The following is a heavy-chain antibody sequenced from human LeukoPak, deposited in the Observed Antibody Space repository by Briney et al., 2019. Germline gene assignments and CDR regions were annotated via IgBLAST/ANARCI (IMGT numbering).Heavy chain of an antibody. J-gene: IGHJ4*02. CDR1: GFNFSSYW. Sequence: QPGGSLRLXCATSGFNFSSYWMHWVRQAPGKGLVWISRINYDGTTTSYADSVKGRFTISRDNAKNTLYLQMNSLRAEDTAAFYCGRGPPRGYSGYVIDYWGQGTPITVSS. CDR3: GRGPPRGYSGYVIDY. CDR2: INYDGTTT. V-gene: IGHV3-74*01. D-gene: IGHD5-12*01.